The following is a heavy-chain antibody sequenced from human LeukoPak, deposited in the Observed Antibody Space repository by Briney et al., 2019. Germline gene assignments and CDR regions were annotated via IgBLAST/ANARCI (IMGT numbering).Heavy chain of an antibody. CDR2: IYYSGST. Sequence: PSETLSLTCTVSGGSISSSSYYWGWIRQPPGKGLEWIGSIYYSGSTYYNPSLKSRVTISVDTSKNQFSLKLSSVTAADTAVYYCARVGAPGLWAYYYYGMDVWGQGTTVTVSS. CDR3: ARVGAPGLWAYYYYGMDV. CDR1: GGSISSSSYY. D-gene: IGHD3-16*01. J-gene: IGHJ6*02. V-gene: IGHV4-39*01.